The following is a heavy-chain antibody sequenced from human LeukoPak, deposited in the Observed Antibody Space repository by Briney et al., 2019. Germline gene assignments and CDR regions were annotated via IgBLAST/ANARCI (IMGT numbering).Heavy chain of an antibody. CDR3: ARSATVTTREFDY. CDR2: IYYSRST. Sequence: KPSETLSLTCAVSGGSISSYYWSWIRQPPGKGLEWIGYIYYSRSTNYNPSLKSRITISVDTSKNQFSLKLSSVTAAVTAVHYCARSATVTTREFDYWGQGTLVTVS. J-gene: IGHJ4*02. V-gene: IGHV4-59*01. D-gene: IGHD4-17*01. CDR1: GGSISSYY.